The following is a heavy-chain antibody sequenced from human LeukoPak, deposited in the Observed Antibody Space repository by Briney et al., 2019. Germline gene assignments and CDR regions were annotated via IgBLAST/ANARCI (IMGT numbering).Heavy chain of an antibody. Sequence: GGSLTLSCAASGLTFSRYNMNWVRQAPGKGLEWVSSIGTSSNNIYYTDSVKGRFTISRDDAKNSLYLQVDSLRVEDTAVYFCASGTVGNYALDYWGQGALVTVSS. CDR2: IGTSSNNI. V-gene: IGHV3-21*01. CDR1: GLTFSRYN. D-gene: IGHD1-7*01. CDR3: ASGTVGNYALDY. J-gene: IGHJ4*02.